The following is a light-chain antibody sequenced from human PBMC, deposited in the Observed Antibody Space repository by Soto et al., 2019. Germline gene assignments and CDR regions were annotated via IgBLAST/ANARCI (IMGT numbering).Light chain of an antibody. CDR3: QQFAKSST. Sequence: QMTQSPATLSSSVGDRVTITCRASHNIERWMAWYQQKPGRAPSLLIFDATTLHSGVPSRFSGGGSGTDFTLPINGLQPDDFATYYCQQFAKSSTFGQGTTVEIK. V-gene: IGKV1-5*01. CDR2: DAT. J-gene: IGKJ1*01. CDR1: HNIERW.